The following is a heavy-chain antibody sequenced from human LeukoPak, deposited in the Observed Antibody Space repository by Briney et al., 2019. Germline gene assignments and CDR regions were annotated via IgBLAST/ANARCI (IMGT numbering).Heavy chain of an antibody. CDR2: IYYSGST. CDR1: GGSISSSGYY. D-gene: IGHD6-19*01. Sequence: SETLSLTCTVSGGSISSSGYYWGWLRQPPGKGLEWIGNIYYSGSTYYNPSLRSRVTISVDTSKNQFSLKLSSVTAADTAVYYCATRYSSGWYFDYWGQGTLVTVSS. J-gene: IGHJ4*02. V-gene: IGHV4-39*07. CDR3: ATRYSSGWYFDY.